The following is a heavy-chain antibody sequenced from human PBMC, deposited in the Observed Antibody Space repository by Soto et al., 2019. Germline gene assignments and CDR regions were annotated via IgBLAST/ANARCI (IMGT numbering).Heavy chain of an antibody. Sequence: PVESLKISCKTSGCNFAGYWIGWVRQMPGKGLEWLGIIFPGDSDTKYSPSFQGQVIISADKSIRTAYLQWSSLKASDTAIYYCARQSGMDVWGQGTTVIVSS. D-gene: IGHD5-12*01. CDR2: IFPGDSDT. V-gene: IGHV5-51*01. CDR1: GCNFAGYW. J-gene: IGHJ6*02. CDR3: ARQSGMDV.